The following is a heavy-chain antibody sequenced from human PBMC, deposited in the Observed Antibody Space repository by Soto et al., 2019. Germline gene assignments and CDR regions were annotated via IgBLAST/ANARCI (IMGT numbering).Heavy chain of an antibody. CDR2: IYYSGST. J-gene: IGHJ4*02. D-gene: IGHD3-22*01. V-gene: IGHV4-39*01. CDR1: GGSISSSSYY. Sequence: SETLSLTCTVSGGSISSSSYYWGWIRQPPGKGLEWIGSIYYSGSTYYNPSLKSRVTISVDTSKNQFSLKLSSVTAADTAVYYCARLPGHVHYYNSTPQVPYWGQGTPVTVSS. CDR3: ARLPGHVHYYNSTPQVPY.